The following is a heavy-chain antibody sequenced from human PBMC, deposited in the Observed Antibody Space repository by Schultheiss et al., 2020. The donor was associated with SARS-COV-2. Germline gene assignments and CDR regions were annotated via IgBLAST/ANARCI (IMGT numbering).Heavy chain of an antibody. Sequence: SQTLSLTCTVSGGSISSYYWSWIRQPAGKGLEWIGYIYYSGSTNYNPSLKSRVTISVDTSKNQFSLKLSSVTAADTAVYYCARSVVLEWSYDAFDIWGQGTMVTVSS. CDR3: ARSVVLEWSYDAFDI. CDR2: IYYSGST. J-gene: IGHJ3*02. CDR1: GGSISSYY. D-gene: IGHD3-3*01. V-gene: IGHV4-59*01.